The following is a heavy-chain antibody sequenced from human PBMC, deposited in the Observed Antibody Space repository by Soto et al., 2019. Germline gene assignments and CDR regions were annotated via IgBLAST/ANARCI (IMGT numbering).Heavy chain of an antibody. CDR2: IYHSGST. CDR3: ARAMTTVTTIDY. CDR1: GGSISSGGYS. D-gene: IGHD4-17*01. Sequence: LSLTCTVSGGSISSGGYSWSWIRQPPGKGLEWIGYIYHSGSTYYNPSLKSRVTISVDRSKNQFSLKLSSVTAADTAVYYCARAMTTVTTIDYWGQGTLVTVSS. V-gene: IGHV4-30-2*01. J-gene: IGHJ4*02.